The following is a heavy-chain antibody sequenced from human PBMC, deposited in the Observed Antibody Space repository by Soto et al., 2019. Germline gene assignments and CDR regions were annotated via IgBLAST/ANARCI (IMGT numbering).Heavy chain of an antibody. J-gene: IGHJ4*02. Sequence: QVQLVESGGGVVQPGRSLRLSCAASGFTFRNYGMHWVRQAPGKGLEWVAVISYDGDNKYYVDSVKGRFTISRDNSKNTLYLQMNSLRPEDTAVYYCAKDQGASSSTPYFDYWGLGTLVTVSS. CDR1: GFTFRNYG. CDR3: AKDQGASSSTPYFDY. V-gene: IGHV3-30*18. D-gene: IGHD6-6*01. CDR2: ISYDGDNK.